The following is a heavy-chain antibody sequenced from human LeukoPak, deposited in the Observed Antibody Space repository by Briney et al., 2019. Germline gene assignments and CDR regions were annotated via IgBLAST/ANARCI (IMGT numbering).Heavy chain of an antibody. D-gene: IGHD6-13*01. J-gene: IGHJ5*02. CDR1: GYTFTGYY. CDR3: ARVRSILAAAGRVWFDP. V-gene: IGHV1-2*02. CDR2: INPNSGGT. Sequence: ASVKVSCKASGYTFTGYYMHWVRQAPGQGLEWMGWINPNSGGTNYAQKFQGRVTMTRDTSISTAYMELSRLRSDDTAVYYCARVRSILAAAGRVWFDPWGQGTLVTVSS.